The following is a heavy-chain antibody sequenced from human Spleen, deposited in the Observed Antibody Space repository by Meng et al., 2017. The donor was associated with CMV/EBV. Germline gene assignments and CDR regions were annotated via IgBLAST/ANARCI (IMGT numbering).Heavy chain of an antibody. CDR2: ISPGSTSI. Sequence: GESLKISCAASGFIFTDYYMTWIRQAPGKGLEWISYISPGSTSIYYADSVKGRFTVSRDNAKNSMYLQMNSLRAEDTGVYYCARTRYSSSWYTFDYWGQGNLVTVSS. J-gene: IGHJ4*02. CDR1: GFIFTDYY. D-gene: IGHD6-13*01. V-gene: IGHV3-11*04. CDR3: ARTRYSSSWYTFDY.